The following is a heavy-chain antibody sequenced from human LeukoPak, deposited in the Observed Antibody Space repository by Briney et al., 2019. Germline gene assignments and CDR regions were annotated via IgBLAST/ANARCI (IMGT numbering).Heavy chain of an antibody. CDR2: IYSGGDT. CDR3: ARGLRSWLDP. V-gene: IGHV3-53*01. J-gene: IGHJ5*02. D-gene: IGHD1-14*01. Sequence: PGGSLRLSCAASGFTVSSNYMSWVRQAPGKGLEWVSVIYSGGDTYYADSVKGRFTISRGDSKNTLYLQMNSLRAEDTAVYFCARGLRSWLDPWGQGTLVTVSS. CDR1: GFTVSSNY.